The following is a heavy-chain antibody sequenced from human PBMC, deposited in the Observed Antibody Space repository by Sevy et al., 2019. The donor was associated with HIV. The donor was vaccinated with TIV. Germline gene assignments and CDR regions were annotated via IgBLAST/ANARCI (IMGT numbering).Heavy chain of an antibody. V-gene: IGHV3-23*01. D-gene: IGHD2-15*01. CDR1: GFTFSSYA. CDR2: IRGSGGST. J-gene: IGHJ3*02. CDR3: AITYQPGYCSGGSCYSGSRGAFDI. Sequence: EGSLRLSCAASGFTFSSYAMSWVRQAPGKVLEWVSAIRGSGGSTYYADSVKGRFTISRDNSKNTLYLQMNSLRAEDTAVYYCAITYQPGYCSGGSCYSGSRGAFDIWGQGTMVTVSS.